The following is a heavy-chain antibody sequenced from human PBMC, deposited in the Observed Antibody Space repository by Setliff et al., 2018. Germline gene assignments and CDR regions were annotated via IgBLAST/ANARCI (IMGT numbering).Heavy chain of an antibody. V-gene: IGHV1-69*13. CDR1: GGTFSSYA. CDR2: IIPIFGTA. D-gene: IGHD5-12*01. Sequence: GASVKVSCKASGGTFSSYAISWVRQAPGQGLEWMGRIIPIFGTANYAQKFQGRVTITADESTSTAYMELSSLRSEDTAVYYWASMSSFGSGGYDSAMVIWGQGTMVTVSS. J-gene: IGHJ3*02. CDR3: ASMSSFGSGGYDSAMVI.